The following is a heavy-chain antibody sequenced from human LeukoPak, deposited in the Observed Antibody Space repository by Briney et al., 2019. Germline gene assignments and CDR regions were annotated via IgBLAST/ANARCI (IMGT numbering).Heavy chain of an antibody. CDR1: GFTFISYN. V-gene: IGHV3-21*01. D-gene: IGHD4-11*01. Sequence: GGSLRLSCAASGFTFISYNMNWVRQAPGKGVEWVSSITSSTYIYYSDSVKGRFTISRANAKSSLYLQMSSLRAEDTAVYYCARGYSNSLDYWGQGTLVTVSS. J-gene: IGHJ4*02. CDR2: ITSSTYI. CDR3: ARGYSNSLDY.